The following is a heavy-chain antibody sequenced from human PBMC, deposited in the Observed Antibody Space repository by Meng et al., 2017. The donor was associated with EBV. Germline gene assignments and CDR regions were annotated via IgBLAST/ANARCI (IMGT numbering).Heavy chain of an antibody. J-gene: IGHJ5*02. CDR2: IYWDDDK. CDR3: AHRRDEYSSSWYGWFDP. Sequence: PFQGSVPSLVKPTQTLTLTCTVSGFSLSTSGVGVGWIRQPPGKALEWLALIYWDDDKRYSPSLKSRLTITKDTSKNQVVLTMTNMDPVDTATYYCAHRRDEYSSSWYGWFDPWGQGTLVTVSS. D-gene: IGHD6-13*01. CDR1: GFSLSTSGVG. V-gene: IGHV2-5*02.